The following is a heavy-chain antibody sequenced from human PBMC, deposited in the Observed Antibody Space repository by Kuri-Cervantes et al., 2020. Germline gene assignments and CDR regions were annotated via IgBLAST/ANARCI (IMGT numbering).Heavy chain of an antibody. CDR3: ARDRKQWLVPSWFDP. V-gene: IGHV1-18*01. J-gene: IGHJ5*02. Sequence: ASVKVSCKASGYTFTSYGISWVRQAPGQGLEWMGWISAYNGNTNYAQKLQGRVTMTTDTSTSTAYMELRSLRSDDTAVYYCARDRKQWLVPSWFDPWGQGTLVTVSS. D-gene: IGHD6-19*01. CDR2: ISAYNGNT. CDR1: GYTFTSYG.